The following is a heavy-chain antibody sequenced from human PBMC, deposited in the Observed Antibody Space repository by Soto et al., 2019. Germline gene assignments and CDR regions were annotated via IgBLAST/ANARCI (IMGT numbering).Heavy chain of an antibody. CDR1: GFTVSSNY. CDR2: IYSGGST. D-gene: IGHD3-22*01. J-gene: IGHJ5*02. V-gene: IGHV3-66*01. CDR3: ALDPDSRDWWFGP. Sequence: EVQLVESGGGLVQPGGSLRLSCAASGFTVSSNYMSWVRQAPGKGLEWVSVIYSGGSTYYADSVKGRFTISRDNSKNTLYLQMNSLRAEDTAVYYCALDPDSRDWWFGPCGQGTLVTVSS.